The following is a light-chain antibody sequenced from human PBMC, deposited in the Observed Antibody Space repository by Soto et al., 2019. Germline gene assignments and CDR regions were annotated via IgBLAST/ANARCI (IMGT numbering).Light chain of an antibody. Sequence: IMLTQSPGTLSLSPGERTTLSCRASQSISRYLAWYQQKPGQAPRLLIYGASSRATGIPDRFSGSGSGTDFTLTISSLEPEDFAVYYCQQRSNWPPWTFGQGTKVDIK. CDR2: GAS. V-gene: IGKV3-11*01. CDR1: QSISRY. J-gene: IGKJ1*01. CDR3: QQRSNWPPWT.